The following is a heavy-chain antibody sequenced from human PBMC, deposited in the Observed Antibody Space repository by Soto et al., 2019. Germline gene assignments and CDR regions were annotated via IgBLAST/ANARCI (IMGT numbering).Heavy chain of an antibody. Sequence: GGSLRLSCAASGFTFSSYAMSWVRQAPGKGLEWVSAISGSGGSTYYADSVKGRFTISRDNSKNTLYLQMNSLRAEDTAVYYCAKEDADYCSSTSCYPRDYYYMDVWGKGTTVTVSS. J-gene: IGHJ6*03. CDR3: AKEDADYCSSTSCYPRDYYYMDV. CDR2: ISGSGGST. V-gene: IGHV3-23*01. CDR1: GFTFSSYA. D-gene: IGHD2-2*01.